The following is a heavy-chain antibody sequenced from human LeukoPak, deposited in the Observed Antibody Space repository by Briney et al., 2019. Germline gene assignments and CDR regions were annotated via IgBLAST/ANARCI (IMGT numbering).Heavy chain of an antibody. V-gene: IGHV5-51*01. Sequence: GESLKTSCKGSGYSFTSYWIGWVRQMPGKGLEWMGIIYPGDSDTRYSPSFQGQVTISADKSISTAYLQWSSLKASDTAMYYCARQEGYYDILTGSAHAFDIWGQGTMVTVSS. J-gene: IGHJ3*02. CDR3: ARQEGYYDILTGSAHAFDI. CDR2: IYPGDSDT. CDR1: GYSFTSYW. D-gene: IGHD3-9*01.